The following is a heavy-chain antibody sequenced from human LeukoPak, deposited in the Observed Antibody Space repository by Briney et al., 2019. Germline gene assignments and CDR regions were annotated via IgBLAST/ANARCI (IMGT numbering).Heavy chain of an antibody. V-gene: IGHV3-15*01. CDR1: GFTFSNAW. Sequence: PGGSLRLSCAASGFTFSNAWMSWVRQAPGKGLEWVGRIKSKTDGGTTDYAAPVKGRFTISRDDSKNTLYLQMNSLKTEDTAVYYCTTDVYVARDAFDIWGQGTMVTVSS. CDR2: IKSKTDGGTT. CDR3: TTDVYVARDAFDI. J-gene: IGHJ3*02. D-gene: IGHD2-21*01.